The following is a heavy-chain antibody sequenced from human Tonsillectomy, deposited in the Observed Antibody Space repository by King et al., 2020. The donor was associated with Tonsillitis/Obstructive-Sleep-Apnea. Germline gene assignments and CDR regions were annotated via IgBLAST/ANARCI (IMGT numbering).Heavy chain of an antibody. CDR1: GYGYTTFW. D-gene: IGHD2-15*01. J-gene: IGHJ3*02. Sequence: VQLVESGPEVKKPGESLKISCQSSGYGYTTFWLGWVRQMPGKGLEWMGIIYPGDSDTTYSPSFQGQVTMSVDKSINTAYLQWSSLKASDTAIYYCARHGSGGSWGAFDIWGQGTVVTVSS. CDR3: ARHGSGGSWGAFDI. CDR2: IYPGDSDT. V-gene: IGHV5-51*01.